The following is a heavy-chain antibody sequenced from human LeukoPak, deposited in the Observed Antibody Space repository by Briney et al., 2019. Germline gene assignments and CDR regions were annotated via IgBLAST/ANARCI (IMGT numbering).Heavy chain of an antibody. D-gene: IGHD4-17*01. J-gene: IGHJ4*02. Sequence: ASVKVSCKASGYTFTTYAMHWVRQAPGQRLEWMGWINAGNGNTKYSQKFQGRVTMTRDTSTSTIYMELSSLRSEDTAVYYCARDGDGTTWDYWGQGTLVTVSS. CDR2: INAGNGNT. CDR3: ARDGDGTTWDY. V-gene: IGHV1-3*01. CDR1: GYTFTTYA.